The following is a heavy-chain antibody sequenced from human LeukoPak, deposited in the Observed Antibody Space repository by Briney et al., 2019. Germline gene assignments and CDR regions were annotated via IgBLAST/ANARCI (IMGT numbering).Heavy chain of an antibody. V-gene: IGHV3-33*06. D-gene: IGHD6-13*01. CDR1: GFTFSSYG. J-gene: IGHJ5*01. CDR2: IWYGGTNK. CDR3: AKDESPYSSSWFDY. Sequence: PGGSLRLSCAASGFTFSSYGMHWVRQAPGKGLEWVADIWYGGTNKYYADSVRGRFTISRDNSKNTVYLQMNNLRAEDTAVYYCAKDESPYSSSWFDYWGQGTLVTVSS.